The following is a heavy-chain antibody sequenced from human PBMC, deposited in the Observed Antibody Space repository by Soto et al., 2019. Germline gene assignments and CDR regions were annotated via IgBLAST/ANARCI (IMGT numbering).Heavy chain of an antibody. D-gene: IGHD6-13*01. CDR2: IKQDGSEE. CDR3: ARIAASGRGWDV. Sequence: EVQLVESGGGLVQPGGSLRLSCVDSGFTFSSYWMIWVRQAPVKGLEWVGNIKQDGSEENYADSVKGRFTISRDNAKNSMYLQMNSLRDEDTAVYYCARIAASGRGWDVWGQGTTVVVSS. V-gene: IGHV3-7*01. CDR1: GFTFSSYW. J-gene: IGHJ6*02.